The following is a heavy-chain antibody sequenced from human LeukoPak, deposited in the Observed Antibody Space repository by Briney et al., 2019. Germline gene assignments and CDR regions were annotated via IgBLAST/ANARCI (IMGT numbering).Heavy chain of an antibody. J-gene: IGHJ4*02. D-gene: IGHD2-2*01. CDR3: ARDQDVVVPAANGFDY. V-gene: IGHV3-7*01. CDR2: IKQDGNEK. CDR1: GFTFSSYW. Sequence: GGSLRLSCAVSGFTFSSYWMSWVRQAPGKGLEWVANIKQDGNEKYYVDSVKGRLTISRDNAKNSLYLQMNSLRAEDTAVYYCARDQDVVVPAANGFDYWGQGTLVTVSS.